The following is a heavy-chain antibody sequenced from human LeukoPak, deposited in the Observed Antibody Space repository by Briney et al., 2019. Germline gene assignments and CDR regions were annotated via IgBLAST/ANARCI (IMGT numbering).Heavy chain of an antibody. D-gene: IGHD3-22*01. J-gene: IGHJ4*02. CDR2: INHSGST. V-gene: IGHV4-34*01. CDR1: GGSFSGYY. Sequence: SETLSLTCAVYGGSFSGYYWSWIRQPPGKGLEWIGEINHSGSTNYNPSLKSRVTISVDTSKDQFSLKLSSVTAADTAVYYCARAVRYYYDSSGYYLIMVYFDYWGQGTLVTVSS. CDR3: ARAVRYYYDSSGYYLIMVYFDY.